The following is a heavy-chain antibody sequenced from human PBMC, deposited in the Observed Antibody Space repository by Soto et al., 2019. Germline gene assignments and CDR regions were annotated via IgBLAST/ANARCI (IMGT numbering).Heavy chain of an antibody. V-gene: IGHV4-31*03. D-gene: IGHD2-2*01. CDR2: VYYSGST. CDR1: GGSISSGGYY. CDR3: ARVSKVVPAPHHHYWYFDL. Sequence: QVQLEESGPGLVKPSQTLSLTCTVSGGSISSGGYYWSWIRQQPGKGLEWIVYVYYSGSTYYTPSPTSRVTRSVHTSKNHFTHKLSSVNAADPAVYYCARVSKVVPAPHHHYWYFDLWRRGTLVTLSS. J-gene: IGHJ2*01.